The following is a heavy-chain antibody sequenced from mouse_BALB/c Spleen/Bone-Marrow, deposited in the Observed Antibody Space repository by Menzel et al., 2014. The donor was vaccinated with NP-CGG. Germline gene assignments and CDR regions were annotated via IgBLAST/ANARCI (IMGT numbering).Heavy chain of an antibody. CDR1: GFSLTSYG. V-gene: IGHV2-9*02. J-gene: IGHJ1*01. CDR3: ARDRFDV. CDR2: IWAGGST. Sequence: QVQLKESGPGLVAPSQRLSITCTFSGFSLTSYGVHWVRQPPGKGLEWLGVIWAGGSTNYNSALMSRLSISKDNSKSQVFLKMNSLQTDDTAMYYCARDRFDVWGAGTTVTVSS.